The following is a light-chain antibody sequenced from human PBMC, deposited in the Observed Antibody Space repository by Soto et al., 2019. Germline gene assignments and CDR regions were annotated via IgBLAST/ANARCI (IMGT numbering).Light chain of an antibody. V-gene: IGKV1-39*01. CDR1: QSIANY. CDR2: AAF. CDR3: QQSYSIPQT. Sequence: DIQMTQSPYSLSASVGDRVTITCRTSQSIANYLNWYQQKPGKAPKLLIYAAFSLQSGVPSRFSGGGSGTEFTLTISSLQSEDFATYYCQQSYSIPQTFGQGTRVEIK. J-gene: IGKJ1*01.